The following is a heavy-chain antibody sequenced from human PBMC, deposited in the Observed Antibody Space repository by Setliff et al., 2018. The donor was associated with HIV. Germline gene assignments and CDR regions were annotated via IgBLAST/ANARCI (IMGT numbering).Heavy chain of an antibody. D-gene: IGHD2-15*01. CDR2: IYYSGST. CDR1: GGSISSSSYY. J-gene: IGHJ3*02. V-gene: IGHV4-39*01. CDR3: AMSYCSGGSCYPKDAFDI. Sequence: PSETLSLTCTVSGGSISSSSYYWGWIRQPPGKGLEWIGNIYYSGSTYYSPSLKSRVTISVDTSENQLSLHLSSVTAADTAVYYCAMSYCSGGSCYPKDAFDIWGQGTMVTVSS.